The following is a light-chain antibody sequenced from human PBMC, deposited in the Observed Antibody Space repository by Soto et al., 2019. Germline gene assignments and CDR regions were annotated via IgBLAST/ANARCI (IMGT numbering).Light chain of an antibody. J-gene: IGKJ1*01. Sequence: EIVLTQSPGTLSLSPGERATLSCRTSQSVSNNYLAWYQQKPGQAPRLLIYGASSRATGIPDRFSGSGSGTHFTLSISRLEPEDFAVYYCQQYSSLWTFGQGTKVEIK. CDR3: QQYSSLWT. CDR2: GAS. V-gene: IGKV3-20*01. CDR1: QSVSNNY.